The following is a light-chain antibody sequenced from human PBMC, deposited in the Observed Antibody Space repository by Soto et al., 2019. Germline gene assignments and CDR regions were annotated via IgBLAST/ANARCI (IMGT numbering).Light chain of an antibody. CDR3: GTWDSSLSVV. CDR2: DNN. V-gene: IGLV1-51*01. Sequence: QAVVTQPPSVSAAPGQKVTISCYGSSSNIGNNYVSWYQQLPGTAPKLLIYDNNKRPSGIPDRFSGSKSGTSATLGITGLQTGDEADYYCGTWDSSLSVVFGGGTKLTVL. J-gene: IGLJ2*01. CDR1: SSNIGNNY.